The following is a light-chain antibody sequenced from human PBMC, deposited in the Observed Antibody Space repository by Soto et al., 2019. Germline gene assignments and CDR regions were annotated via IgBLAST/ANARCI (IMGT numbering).Light chain of an antibody. V-gene: IGLV4-69*01. CDR1: SGHSSYA. Sequence: QPVLTQSPSASASLGASVKLTCSLNSGHSSYAIAWHQQQPEKGPRYLMKLNSDGSHSKGDGIPDRFSGSSSGAERYLTISSLQSEDEADYYCQTWDTGIVVFGGGTQLTV. J-gene: IGLJ2*01. CDR2: LNSDGSH. CDR3: QTWDTGIVV.